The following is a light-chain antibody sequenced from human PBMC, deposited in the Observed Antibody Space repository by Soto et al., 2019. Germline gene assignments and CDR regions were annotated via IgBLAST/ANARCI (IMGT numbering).Light chain of an antibody. CDR2: DAS. J-gene: IGKJ1*01. Sequence: DIQMTQSPSTLSASVGDRVTITCRASQSVNNWLAGYQQKPGRAPKLLIYDASSLQIGVPSRFSGSGSGTEFTLTISSLRPDDFATYYCQHYNSFSTFGQGTKVEIK. CDR3: QHYNSFST. V-gene: IGKV1-5*01. CDR1: QSVNNW.